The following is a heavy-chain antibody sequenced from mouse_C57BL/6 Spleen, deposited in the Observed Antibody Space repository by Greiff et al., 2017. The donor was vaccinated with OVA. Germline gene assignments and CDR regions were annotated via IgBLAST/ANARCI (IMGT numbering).Heavy chain of an antibody. V-gene: IGHV1-26*01. J-gene: IGHJ2*01. CDR1: GYTFTDYY. CDR2: INPNNGGT. CDR3: ARGGYYFDY. Sequence: EVQLQQSGPELVKPGASVKISCKASGYTFTDYYMNWVKQSHGKSLEWIGDINPNNGGTSYNQKFKGKATLTVDKSSSTAYMERRSLTSEDSAVYYCARGGYYFDYWGQGTTLTVSS.